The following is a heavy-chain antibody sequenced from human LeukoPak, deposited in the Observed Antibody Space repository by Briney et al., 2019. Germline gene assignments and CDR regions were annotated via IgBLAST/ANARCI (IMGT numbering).Heavy chain of an antibody. D-gene: IGHD3-22*01. J-gene: IGHJ5*02. V-gene: IGHV3-33*01. CDR3: ARERGWLNDYNWFDP. Sequence: GRSLRLSCAASGFTFSSYCMHWVRQAPGKGLEWVAVIWYDGSNKYYADSVKGRFTISRDNSKNTLYLQMNSLRAEDTAVYYCARERGWLNDYNWFDPWGQGTLVTVSS. CDR2: IWYDGSNK. CDR1: GFTFSSYC.